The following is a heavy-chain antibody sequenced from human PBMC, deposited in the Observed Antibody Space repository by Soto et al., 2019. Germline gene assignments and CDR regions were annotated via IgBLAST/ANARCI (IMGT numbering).Heavy chain of an antibody. CDR2: INPNSGGT. CDR1: GYTFTGYY. J-gene: IGHJ3*02. CDR3: ARTQPLLGAFDI. Sequence: ASVKVSCKASGYTFTGYYMHWVRQAPGQGLEWMGWINPNSGGTNYAQKLQGRVTMTTDTSTSTAYMELRSLRSDDTAVYYCARTQPLLGAFDIWGQGTMVTVSS. D-gene: IGHD2-21*02. V-gene: IGHV1-2*02.